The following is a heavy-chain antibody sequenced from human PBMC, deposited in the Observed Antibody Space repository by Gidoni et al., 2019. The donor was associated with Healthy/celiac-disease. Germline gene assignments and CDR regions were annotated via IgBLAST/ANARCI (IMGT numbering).Heavy chain of an antibody. D-gene: IGHD4-17*01. CDR3: ARDAEAITVTTEGTVYYYYYGMDV. CDR2: ISSSSSTI. Sequence: EVQLVESGGGLVQPGGSLRLSCAASGFTFSSYSMNWVRQAPGKGLEWVSYISSSSSTIYYADAVKGRFTIPRDNAKNSLYLQMNSLRDEDTAVYYCARDAEAITVTTEGTVYYYYYGMDVWGQGTTVTVSS. V-gene: IGHV3-48*02. J-gene: IGHJ6*02. CDR1: GFTFSSYS.